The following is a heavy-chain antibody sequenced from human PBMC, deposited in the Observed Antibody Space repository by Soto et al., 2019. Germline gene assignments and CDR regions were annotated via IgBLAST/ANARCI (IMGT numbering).Heavy chain of an antibody. V-gene: IGHV3-48*03. J-gene: IGHJ4*02. Sequence: PXGSLRVSVPAAGCIFSSYEMNWVRQAPGKGLEWVSYISSSGSTIYYADSVKGRFTISRDNAKNSLYLQMKSLRPEDTAVYYCARSVVGQQLVLFDDWGQGTLVTVSS. CDR2: ISSSGSTI. CDR1: GCIFSSYE. D-gene: IGHD6-13*01. CDR3: ARSVVGQQLVLFDD.